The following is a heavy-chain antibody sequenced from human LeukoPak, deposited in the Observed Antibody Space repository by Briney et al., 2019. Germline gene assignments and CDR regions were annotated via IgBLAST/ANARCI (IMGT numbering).Heavy chain of an antibody. D-gene: IGHD3-22*01. J-gene: IGHJ6*03. CDR2: IYYSGST. Sequence: SETLSLTCTVSGGSISSSTYYWGWIRQPPGKGLEWIGSIYYSGSTYYNPSLKSRVTISVDTSKNQFSLKLSSVTAADTAVYYCARHYYDSSGYPKYYYYMDVWGKGTTVTVSS. CDR3: ARHYYDSSGYPKYYYYMDV. V-gene: IGHV4-39*01. CDR1: GGSISSSTYY.